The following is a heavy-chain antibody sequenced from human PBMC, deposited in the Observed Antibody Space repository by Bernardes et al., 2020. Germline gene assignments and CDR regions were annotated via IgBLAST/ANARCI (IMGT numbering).Heavy chain of an antibody. V-gene: IGHV3-23*01. CDR3: APRRGLGSLYACDY. D-gene: IGHD3-10*01. CDR2: ISRGGDST. CDR1: VFTFSSSA. J-gene: IGHJ4*02. Sequence: GGSLRLSCAASVFTFSSSAMSWVRQAPGKGLEWVSGISRGGDSTYYADSVKGRFTISRDNSKNTMFLQMNSLRAEDTALYYCAPRRGLGSLYACDYCAQGLLLAVS.